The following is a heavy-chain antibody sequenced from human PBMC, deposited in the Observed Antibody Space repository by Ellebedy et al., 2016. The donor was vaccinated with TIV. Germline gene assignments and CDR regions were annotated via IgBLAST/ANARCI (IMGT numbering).Heavy chain of an antibody. CDR3: AISTFMIHFQH. D-gene: IGHD3-16*01. CDR2: IVGSGGSR. Sequence: PGGSLRLSCAASGFSFSSYAMSWVRQAPGKGLEWVAGIVGSGGSRYVDSVKGRFSISRDNAKNSLFLQMNGLRAEDTAVYYCAISTFMIHFQHWGQGTLVTVSS. J-gene: IGHJ1*01. V-gene: IGHV3-23*01. CDR1: GFSFSSYA.